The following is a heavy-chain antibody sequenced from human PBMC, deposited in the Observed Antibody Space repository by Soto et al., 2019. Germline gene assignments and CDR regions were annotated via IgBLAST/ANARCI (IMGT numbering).Heavy chain of an antibody. CDR2: INAGNGNT. D-gene: IGHD3-22*01. V-gene: IGHV1-3*01. Sequence: QVQLVQSGAEVKKPGASVKVSCKASGYTFTSYAMHWVRQAPGQRLEWMGWINAGNGNTKYSQKFQGRVTITRDTSASTAHMELSSLRSEDTAVYYCARASYYDSSPDYWGQGTLVTVSS. J-gene: IGHJ4*02. CDR3: ARASYYDSSPDY. CDR1: GYTFTSYA.